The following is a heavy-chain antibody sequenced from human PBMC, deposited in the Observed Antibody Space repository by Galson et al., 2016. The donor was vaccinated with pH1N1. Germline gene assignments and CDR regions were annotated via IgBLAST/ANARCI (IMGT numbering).Heavy chain of an antibody. D-gene: IGHD3-10*01. Sequence: SLRLSCAASGFSFNNYGMHWVRQAPGKGLEWVSAFSGSGSSTYFADSVKGRFTISRDNSKNTLYLQMHSLRNDHTAVYSCANDMVRGPPQRGSFNHGGQGTLVTVSS. V-gene: IGHV3-23*01. CDR1: GFSFNNYG. J-gene: IGHJ4*02. CDR3: ANDMVRGPPQRGSFNH. CDR2: FSGSGSST.